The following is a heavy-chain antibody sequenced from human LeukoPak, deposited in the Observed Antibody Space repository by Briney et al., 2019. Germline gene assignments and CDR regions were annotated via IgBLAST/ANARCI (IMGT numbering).Heavy chain of an antibody. D-gene: IGHD3-10*01. CDR2: IWYDGSNK. CDR1: GFTFSSYG. CDR3: ARDGGGYGSGSYCTGTDAFDI. J-gene: IGHJ3*02. Sequence: PGGSLRLSCAASGFTFSSYGMHWVRQAPGKGLEWVAVIWYDGSNKYYADSVKGRFTISRDNSKNTLYLQMNSLRAEDTAVYYCARDGGGYGSGSYCTGTDAFDIWGQGTMVTVSS. V-gene: IGHV3-33*01.